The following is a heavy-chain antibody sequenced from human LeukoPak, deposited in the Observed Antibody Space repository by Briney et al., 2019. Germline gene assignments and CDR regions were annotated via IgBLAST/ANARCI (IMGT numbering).Heavy chain of an antibody. D-gene: IGHD3-22*01. J-gene: IGHJ4*02. Sequence: ASVKVSCKASGGIFSSYIINWVRQAPGQGLEWMGGIIPIFGTASYAQKFQDRVTITADTSTSIAYMELSSLRSEDTAVYYCASGAKVIYYYASSGYYHTGLDYWGQGTLVTVSS. CDR1: GGIFSSYI. CDR2: IIPIFGTA. V-gene: IGHV1-69*06. CDR3: ASGAKVIYYYASSGYYHTGLDY.